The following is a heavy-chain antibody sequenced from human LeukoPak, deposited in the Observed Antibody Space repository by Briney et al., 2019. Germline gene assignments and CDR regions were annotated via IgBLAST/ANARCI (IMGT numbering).Heavy chain of an antibody. CDR3: ARRPAGVLADTDFLES. J-gene: IGHJ4*02. D-gene: IGHD3-3*01. Sequence: GESLQIPCRDSGQNLRTHYINWLRQMPGKGLEWMGRIDPSDSYSDYSPSFQGHVTMTADKSTNTAYLQWTSLNTSDTAIYYCARRPAGVLADTDFLESWGRGALDTVSS. CDR1: GQNLRTHY. CDR2: IDPSDSYS. V-gene: IGHV5-10-1*01.